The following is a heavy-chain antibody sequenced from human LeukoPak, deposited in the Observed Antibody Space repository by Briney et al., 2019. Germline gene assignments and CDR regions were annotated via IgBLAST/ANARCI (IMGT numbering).Heavy chain of an antibody. Sequence: ASVKVSCKAPGYTFTNYAINLVRQAPGQGLEWMGWISAYNDNTNYAQKFQGRVTMTTDTSTSAAYMELRSLRSDDTAVYYCARDVGEGYCSGGSCSDYWGQGTLVTVSS. J-gene: IGHJ4*02. CDR1: GYTFTNYA. D-gene: IGHD2-15*01. V-gene: IGHV1-18*01. CDR3: ARDVGEGYCSGGSCSDY. CDR2: ISAYNDNT.